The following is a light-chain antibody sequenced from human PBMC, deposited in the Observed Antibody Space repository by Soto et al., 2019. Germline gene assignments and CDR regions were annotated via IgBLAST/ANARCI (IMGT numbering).Light chain of an antibody. Sequence: EIVLTQSPGTLSLSPGERATLSFWASQPVSSNYLAWYQQKPGQAPSLLIYGASNRATGIPDRFSGSGSGTDFTLTISRLEPEDFAVYYCQQYGSSGTFGQGTKVDIK. CDR3: QQYGSSGT. CDR2: GAS. CDR1: QPVSSNY. V-gene: IGKV3-20*01. J-gene: IGKJ1*01.